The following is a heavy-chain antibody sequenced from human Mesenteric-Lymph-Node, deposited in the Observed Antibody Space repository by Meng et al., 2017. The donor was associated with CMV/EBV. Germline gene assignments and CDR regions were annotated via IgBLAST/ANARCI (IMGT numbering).Heavy chain of an antibody. CDR2: IRGSGSDL. D-gene: IGHD4-17*01. CDR1: GFTFSSYE. CDR3: AKGLYGDYVYGMDV. V-gene: IGHV3-48*03. Sequence: GGSLRLSCAASGFTFSSYEMNWVRQAPGKGLEWVSYIRGSGSDLYYADSVKGRFTISRDNAKNSLYLQMNSLRAEDTAVYYCAKGLYGDYVYGMDVWGQGTTVTVSS. J-gene: IGHJ6*02.